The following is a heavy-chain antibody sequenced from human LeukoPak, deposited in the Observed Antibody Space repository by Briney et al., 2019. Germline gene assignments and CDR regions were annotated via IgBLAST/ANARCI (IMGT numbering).Heavy chain of an antibody. CDR2: IYNSGST. CDR1: GGSISGYY. D-gene: IGHD3-10*01. CDR3: ARYGSGTYPRFDY. V-gene: IGHV4-59*08. J-gene: IGHJ4*02. Sequence: SETLSLTCTISGGSISGYYWSWIRQSPGKGLEWIGYIYNSGSTNYNPSLQSRVTISVDTSKNQFSLNLSSVTAADTAVYYCARYGSGTYPRFDYWGQGTLVTVSS.